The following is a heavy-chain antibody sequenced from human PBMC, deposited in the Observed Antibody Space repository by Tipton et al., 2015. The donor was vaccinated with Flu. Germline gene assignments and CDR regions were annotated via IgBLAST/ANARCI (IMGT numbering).Heavy chain of an antibody. CDR3: ARRRYFDL. Sequence: PGLVKPSETLSLTCSVSGGSISSGGAYWSWFRQLPGKGLEWIGCIYYSGSTYYKSSLRSRLSISVDTSRNLFSLTLNSVTAADTAVYYCARRRYFDLWGRGTQVTVSS. CDR2: IYYSGST. CDR1: GGSISSGGAY. J-gene: IGHJ2*01. V-gene: IGHV4-31*03.